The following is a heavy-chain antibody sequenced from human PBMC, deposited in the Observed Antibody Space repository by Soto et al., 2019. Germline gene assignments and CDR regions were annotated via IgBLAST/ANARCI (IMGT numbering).Heavy chain of an antibody. CDR2: IIPIFGTA. Sequence: QVQLVQSGAEVKKPGSSVKVSCKASGGTFSSYAISWVRQAPGQGLEWMGGIIPIFGTANYAQKFQGRVTIAADESTSTAYTELSSLRSEDTPVYYCARDRGIAAAGSSNWFDPWGQGTLVTVSS. J-gene: IGHJ5*02. CDR3: ARDRGIAAAGSSNWFDP. CDR1: GGTFSSYA. V-gene: IGHV1-69*01. D-gene: IGHD6-13*01.